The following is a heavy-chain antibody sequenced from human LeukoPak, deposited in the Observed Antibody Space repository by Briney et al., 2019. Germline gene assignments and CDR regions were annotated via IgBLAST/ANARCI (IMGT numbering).Heavy chain of an antibody. D-gene: IGHD3-22*01. Sequence: SETLSLTCSVSGGSISSYYWSWIRQPAGKGLECIGRVYGSGSANYNSSLKSRVTMSVDTSKNQVSLKLSSVTAADTAVYYCARHPYYYDGSGYYDFWGQGTLVTVSS. CDR2: VYGSGSA. CDR3: ARHPYYYDGSGYYDF. CDR1: GGSISSYY. J-gene: IGHJ4*02. V-gene: IGHV4-4*07.